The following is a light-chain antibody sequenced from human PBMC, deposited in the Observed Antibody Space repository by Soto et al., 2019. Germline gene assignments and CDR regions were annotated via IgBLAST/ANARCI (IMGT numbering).Light chain of an antibody. CDR1: QSISSW. J-gene: IGKJ2*01. CDR3: QQYHSYST. CDR2: DAS. Sequence: DIQMTQSPSTLSASVGDRVTITCRASQSISSWLAWYQQKPGKAPKLLIYDASSLESGVPSRFSGSGSGTEFTLTIRRLQPDDFATYYCQQYHSYSTFGQGTKVDIK. V-gene: IGKV1-5*01.